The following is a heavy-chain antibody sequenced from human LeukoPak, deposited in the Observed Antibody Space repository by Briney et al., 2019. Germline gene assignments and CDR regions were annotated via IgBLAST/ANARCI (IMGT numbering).Heavy chain of an antibody. D-gene: IGHD2-15*01. J-gene: IGHJ4*02. Sequence: ASVKVSCTASGFTFIGYYIYWVRQAPGQGLEWMGWINPNNGDTHYAQNFQGRVTMTRDTSISTAYVELSRLRSDDTAVYYCARERTLTSCYDYWGQGTLVTVSS. CDR3: ARERTLTSCYDY. CDR2: INPNNGDT. V-gene: IGHV1-2*02. CDR1: GFTFIGYY.